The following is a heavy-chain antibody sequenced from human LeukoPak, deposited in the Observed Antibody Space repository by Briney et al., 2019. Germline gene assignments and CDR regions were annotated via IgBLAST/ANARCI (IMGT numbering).Heavy chain of an antibody. D-gene: IGHD1-26*01. CDR2: LYYSGDT. V-gene: IGHV4-39*01. CDR1: GDSIVCSNCY. CDR3: AGRYSGRYYIE. Sequence: PSETLSLPCTVPGDSIVCSNCYWCWVRQPAGTGLEWIGSLYYSGDTHSNPSLRSRVTISVDTSKNQSSLKLSSVTASDTAVYYCAGRYSGRYYIEWGQGTLVTVSS. J-gene: IGHJ4*02.